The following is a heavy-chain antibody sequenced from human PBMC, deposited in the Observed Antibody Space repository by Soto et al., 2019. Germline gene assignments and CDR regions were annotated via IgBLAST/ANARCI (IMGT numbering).Heavy chain of an antibody. CDR3: VKGEYYYDSSSYYPFDY. Sequence: PGGSVRLSCSASGFTFSIYAMHWVRQAPGKGLEYVSSISTNGGSTDYADSVKGRFTISRDNSKNTVYLQMSSLRVEDTAVYYCVKGEYYYDSSSYYPFDYWGQGTLVTVSS. V-gene: IGHV3-64D*06. CDR2: ISTNGGST. CDR1: GFTFSIYA. J-gene: IGHJ4*02. D-gene: IGHD3-22*01.